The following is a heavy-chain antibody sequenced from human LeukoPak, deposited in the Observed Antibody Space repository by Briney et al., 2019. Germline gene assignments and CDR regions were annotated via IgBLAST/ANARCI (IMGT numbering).Heavy chain of an antibody. V-gene: IGHV3-23*01. CDR2: ISGSGTST. D-gene: IGHD3-10*01. CDR1: GFTFYTYA. Sequence: GGSLRLSCAASGFTFYTYAMSWFRQAPGKGLEWVSGISGSGTSTFYADSVKGRFTISRDNSKNTLYLQMDSLRADDTAVYYCAKSGTVSASWYDCWGQGALVTVSS. J-gene: IGHJ5*01. CDR3: AKSGTVSASWYDC.